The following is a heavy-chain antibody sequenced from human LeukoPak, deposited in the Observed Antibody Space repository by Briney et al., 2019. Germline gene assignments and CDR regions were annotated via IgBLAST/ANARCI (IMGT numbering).Heavy chain of an antibody. CDR3: VKGKGIAVTSLDY. Sequence: GGSLRLSCAASGFTFSNAWMSWVRQAPGKGLEYVSAISSNGGSTYYADSVKGRFTISRDNSKNTLYLQMSSLRAEDTAVYYCVKGKGIAVTSLDYWGQGTLVTVSS. V-gene: IGHV3-64D*06. CDR2: ISSNGGST. CDR1: GFTFSNAW. J-gene: IGHJ4*02. D-gene: IGHD6-19*01.